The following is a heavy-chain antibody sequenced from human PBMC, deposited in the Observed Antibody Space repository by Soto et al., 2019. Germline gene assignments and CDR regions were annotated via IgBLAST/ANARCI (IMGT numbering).Heavy chain of an antibody. CDR1: GGTFTRYT. J-gene: IGHJ4*02. V-gene: IGHV1-69*12. CDR2: TIPIVGAP. Sequence: QVQLVQSGAEVKKPGSSVKVSCKTSGGTFTRYTINWVRQAPGQGLEWMGGTIPIVGAPDYAQKFQGRVSITADESPDTVYMELSSLRSEDTAVYDCARSPTHADVFDYWGQGTLVTVSS. CDR3: ARSPTHADVFDY.